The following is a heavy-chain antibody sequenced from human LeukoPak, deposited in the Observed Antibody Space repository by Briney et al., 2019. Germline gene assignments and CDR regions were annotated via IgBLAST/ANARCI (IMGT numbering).Heavy chain of an antibody. D-gene: IGHD6-19*01. CDR2: ISAYNGNT. CDR1: GYTFTSYG. CDR3: ASKKRIAVAGTLDY. V-gene: IGHV1-18*01. J-gene: IGHJ4*02. Sequence: ASVKVSCKASGYTFTSYGISWVRQAPGQGLEWMGWISAYNGNTNYAQKLQGRVTMTTDTSTSTAYMELRSLRSDDTAVYYCASKKRIAVAGTLDYWGQGSLVTVSS.